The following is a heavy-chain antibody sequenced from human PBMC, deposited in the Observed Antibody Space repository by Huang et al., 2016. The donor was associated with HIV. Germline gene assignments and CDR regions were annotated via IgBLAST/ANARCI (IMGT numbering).Heavy chain of an antibody. D-gene: IGHD1-1*01. CDR2: IMYNGLD. V-gene: IGHV4-34*02. CDR1: GGPFSTHY. J-gene: IGHJ3*01. Sequence: QVRLQQWGGGLVRPSETLSRTCAVYGGPFSTHYWSWIRQSPGKGLEWIAEIMYNGLDNFNPSRRSGVSSSVDTAKNQFSLNVTAVTAADTAIYDCARWRDTTEMATVDDALDVWDQGTLVIVSS. CDR3: ARWRDTTEMATVDDALDV.